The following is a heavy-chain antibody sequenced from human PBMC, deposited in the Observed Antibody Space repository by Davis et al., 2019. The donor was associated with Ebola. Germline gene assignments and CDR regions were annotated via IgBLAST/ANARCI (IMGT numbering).Heavy chain of an antibody. J-gene: IGHJ6*02. V-gene: IGHV1-8*01. CDR3: AREGDIVVVPAAILTSYYGMDV. D-gene: IGHD2-2*02. CDR2: MNPNSGNT. Sequence: ASVKVSCKASGYTFTSYDINWVRQATGQGLEWMGWMNPNSGNTGYAQKLQGRVTMTTDTSTSTAYMELRSLRSDDTAVYYCAREGDIVVVPAAILTSYYGMDVWGQGTTVTVSS. CDR1: GYTFTSYD.